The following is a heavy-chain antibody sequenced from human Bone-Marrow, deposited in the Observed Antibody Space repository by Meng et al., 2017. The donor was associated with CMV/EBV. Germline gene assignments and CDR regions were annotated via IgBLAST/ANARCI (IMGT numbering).Heavy chain of an antibody. CDR3: ARETGYCSSTSCYIPYFQH. D-gene: IGHD2-2*02. CDR1: GYTFTGYY. J-gene: IGHJ1*01. CDR2: INPNSGGT. V-gene: IGHV1-2*02. Sequence: ASVKVSCKASGYTFTGYYMHWVRQAPGQGLEWMGWINPNSGGTNYAQKFQGRVTMTRDTSISTAYMELSRLRSDDTAVYYCARETGYCSSTSCYIPYFQHWGQGTLVTVSS.